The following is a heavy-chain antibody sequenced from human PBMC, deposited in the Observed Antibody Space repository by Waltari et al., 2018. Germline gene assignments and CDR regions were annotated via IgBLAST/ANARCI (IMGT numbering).Heavy chain of an antibody. J-gene: IGHJ1*01. CDR2: IYHSGST. CDR1: GYSISIAYH. Sequence: VQLQESGPGLVKPSETLSLTSTVSGYSISIAYHRGCIRQPPGKGLEWIGSIYHSGSTYYNPSLKSRVTISVDTSKNQFSLKLSSVTAADTAVYYCARDDYGGNHVFQHWGQGTLVTVSS. CDR3: ARDDYGGNHVFQH. V-gene: IGHV4-38-2*02. D-gene: IGHD4-17*01.